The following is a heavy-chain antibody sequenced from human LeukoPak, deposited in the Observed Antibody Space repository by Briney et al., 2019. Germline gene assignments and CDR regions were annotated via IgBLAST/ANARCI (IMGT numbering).Heavy chain of an antibody. V-gene: IGHV1-69*06. J-gene: IGHJ5*02. D-gene: IGHD3-16*02. CDR1: GGTFSSYG. Sequence: SVKVSCKASGGTFSSYGISWVRQAPGQGLEWMGGIIPFFGRADYAQKFQGRVTITADKSTSTAYMDLTSLKSEDTAVYYCARDNNDYVWGSYRYGFDPWGQGTLVTVSS. CDR3: ARDNNDYVWGSYRYGFDP. CDR2: IIPFFGRA.